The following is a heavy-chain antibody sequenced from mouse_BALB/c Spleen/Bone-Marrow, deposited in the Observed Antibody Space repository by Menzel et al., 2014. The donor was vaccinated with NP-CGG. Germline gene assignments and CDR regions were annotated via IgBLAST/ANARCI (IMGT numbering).Heavy chain of an antibody. CDR1: GFTFTDYY. CDR3: ARDRNYGSSWYFDV. CDR2: IRNKANGYTT. V-gene: IGHV7-3*02. D-gene: IGHD1-1*01. Sequence: EVMLVESGGGLVQPGGSLRLSCATSGFTFTDYYMIWVRQPPGKALEWLGFIRNKANGYTTEYSASVKGRFTISRDNSQSILYLQMNTLRAEDSATYYCARDRNYGSSWYFDVWGAGTTVTVSS. J-gene: IGHJ1*01.